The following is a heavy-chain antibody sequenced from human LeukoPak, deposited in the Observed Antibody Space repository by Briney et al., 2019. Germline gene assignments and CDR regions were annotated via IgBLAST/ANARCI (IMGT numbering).Heavy chain of an antibody. V-gene: IGHV3-21*01. Sequence: GGSLRLSCAASGFTFSNYSMNWVRQAPGKGLEWVSSITSSGSYIYYADSVKGRSTISRDNARNSLYLQMNSLRAEDTAIYYCARAEALKFRDFDYWGQGTLVTVSS. CDR3: ARAEALKFRDFDY. CDR1: GFTFSNYS. CDR2: ITSSGSYI. J-gene: IGHJ4*02.